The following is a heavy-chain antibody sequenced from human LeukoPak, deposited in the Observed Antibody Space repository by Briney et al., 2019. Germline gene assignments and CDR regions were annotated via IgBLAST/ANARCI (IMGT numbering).Heavy chain of an antibody. CDR1: GGSFSGYY. Sequence: SETLSLTCAVYGGSFSGYYWSWIRQPPGKGLEWIGSICYSGSTSYNPSLKSRVTISVDTSKNQFSLKLTSVTAADTAVYYCASRNDILTGYVFDFWGQGTLVTVSS. J-gene: IGHJ4*02. CDR3: ASRNDILTGYVFDF. CDR2: ICYSGST. D-gene: IGHD3-9*01. V-gene: IGHV4-34*01.